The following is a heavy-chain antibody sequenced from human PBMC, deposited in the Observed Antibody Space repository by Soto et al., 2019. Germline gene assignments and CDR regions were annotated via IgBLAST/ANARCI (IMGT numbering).Heavy chain of an antibody. J-gene: IGHJ4*02. V-gene: IGHV4-59*01. Sequence: SETLSLTCTVSGGSISSYYWSWIRQPPGKGLEWIGYIYYSGSTNYNPSLKSRVTILVDTSKNQFSLKLSSVTAADTAVYYCARDRNGDYYFDYWGQGTLVTVSS. CDR3: ARDRNGDYYFDY. CDR2: IYYSGST. D-gene: IGHD4-17*01. CDR1: GGSISSYY.